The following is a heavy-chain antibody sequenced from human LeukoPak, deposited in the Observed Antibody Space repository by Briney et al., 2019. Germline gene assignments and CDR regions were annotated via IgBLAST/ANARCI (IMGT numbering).Heavy chain of an antibody. CDR2: ISSSGSTI. CDR1: GFTFSDYY. J-gene: IGHJ3*02. Sequence: NPGGSLRLSCAASGFTFSDYYMSWIRQAPGKGLEWVSYISSSGSTIYYADSVKGRFTISRDNAKNSLYLQMNSLRAEDTAVYYCARDRPPDGYNYGDAFDIWGQGTMVTVSS. CDR3: ARDRPPDGYNYGDAFDI. V-gene: IGHV3-11*04. D-gene: IGHD5-24*01.